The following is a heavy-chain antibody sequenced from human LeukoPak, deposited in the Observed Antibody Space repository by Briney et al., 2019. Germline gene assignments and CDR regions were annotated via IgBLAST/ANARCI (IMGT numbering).Heavy chain of an antibody. Sequence: PSETLSLTCAVYGGSFSGYYWSWIRQPPGKGLEWIGEINHSGSTNYNPSLKSRVTISVDTPKNQFSLKLSSVTAADTAVYYCARGRPGYSSSSRPYYFDYWGQGTLVTVSS. CDR3: ARGRPGYSSSSRPYYFDY. J-gene: IGHJ4*02. V-gene: IGHV4-34*01. D-gene: IGHD6-6*01. CDR2: INHSGST. CDR1: GGSFSGYY.